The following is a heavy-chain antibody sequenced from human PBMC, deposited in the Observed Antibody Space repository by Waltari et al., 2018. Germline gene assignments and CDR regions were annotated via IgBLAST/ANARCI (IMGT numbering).Heavy chain of an antibody. J-gene: IGHJ5*02. Sequence: ELPLLQSEAAVQHPGGSLKIACPGAGYNYPTHWIGWVRQLPGKGLEWRGRLYPRDSCTTYSPSFQGHVTLSVDKSINTAYLHWSSLKASDTAIYYCVREDFHTFDPWCKGTLVTVSS. CDR3: VREDFHTFDP. V-gene: IGHV5-51*01. CDR1: GYNYPTHW. CDR2: LYPRDSCT.